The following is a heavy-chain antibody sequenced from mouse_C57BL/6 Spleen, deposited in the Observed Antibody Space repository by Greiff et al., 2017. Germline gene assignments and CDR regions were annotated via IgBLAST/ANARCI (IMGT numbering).Heavy chain of an antibody. V-gene: IGHV5-17*01. Sequence: DVHLVESGGGLVKPGGSLKLSCAASGFTFSDYGMHWVRQAPEKGLEWVAYISSGSSTICYADTVTGRFTISRDNAKHTLFLQMTSLRSEDTAMYYCARDNWDPHWYFDVWGTGTTVTVSS. CDR2: ISSGSSTI. D-gene: IGHD4-1*01. J-gene: IGHJ1*03. CDR3: ARDNWDPHWYFDV. CDR1: GFTFSDYG.